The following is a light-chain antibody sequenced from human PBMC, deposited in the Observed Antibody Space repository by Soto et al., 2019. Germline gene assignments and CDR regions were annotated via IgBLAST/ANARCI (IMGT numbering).Light chain of an antibody. CDR2: AAS. J-gene: IGKJ5*01. CDR3: QRLNDYPIT. V-gene: IGKV1-9*01. Sequence: DIQLTQSPSFLSASVGDRVTITFRASQDISSYLAWYQQKPGKAPKFLIYAASTLQSGVPSRFSGRGSGTEFTLTISSLQPEDFATYYCQRLNDYPITFGQGTRLEIK. CDR1: QDISSY.